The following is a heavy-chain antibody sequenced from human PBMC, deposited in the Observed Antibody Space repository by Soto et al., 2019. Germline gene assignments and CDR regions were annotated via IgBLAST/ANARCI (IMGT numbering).Heavy chain of an antibody. J-gene: IGHJ2*01. V-gene: IGHV3-23*01. Sequence: EVQLLESGGGLVQPGGSLRLSCAASGFTFSSYAMSWVRQAPGKGLEWVSAISGSGGSTYYADSVKGRFTISRDNSKNTLYLQMNSRRAEDTAVYYCAKDLYSSSWYGYFDLWGRGTLVTVSS. CDR3: AKDLYSSSWYGYFDL. CDR1: GFTFSSYA. CDR2: ISGSGGST. D-gene: IGHD6-13*01.